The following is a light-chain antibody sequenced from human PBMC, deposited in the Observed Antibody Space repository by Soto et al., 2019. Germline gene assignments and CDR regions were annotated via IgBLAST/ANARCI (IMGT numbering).Light chain of an antibody. J-gene: IGKJ1*01. CDR1: QTISSW. Sequence: DIQMTQSPSTLSGSVGDRVTITCRASQTISSWLAWYQQKPVKAPKLLIYDASSLESGVPSRFSGSGSGTEFTLTISSLQPDDFATYYCQQYNSFWTFGQGTKVDI. V-gene: IGKV1-5*01. CDR3: QQYNSFWT. CDR2: DAS.